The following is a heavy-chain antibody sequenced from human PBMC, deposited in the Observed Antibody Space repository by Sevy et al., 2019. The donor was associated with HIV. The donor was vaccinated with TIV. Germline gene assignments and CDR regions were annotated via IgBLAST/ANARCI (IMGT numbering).Heavy chain of an antibody. J-gene: IGHJ3*01. D-gene: IGHD6-6*01. V-gene: IGHV3-21*01. CDR1: GFTFSNYK. CDR2: ISDSRNYI. CDR3: ARRLASSHAFDL. Sequence: GGSLRLSCAASGFTFSNYKMNWVRQAPGKGLEWVSFISDSRNYIYYAYSVKGRFTISRDNAKNSPYLQMNSLRAADTAVYYCARRLASSHAFDLWGQGTMVTVSS.